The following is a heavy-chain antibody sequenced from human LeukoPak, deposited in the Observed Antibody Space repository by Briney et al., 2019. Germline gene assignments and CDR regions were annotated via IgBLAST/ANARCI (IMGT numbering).Heavy chain of an antibody. Sequence: QAGGSLRLSCAASGFSFSSYWVSWVRQAPGKGLEWVANIKQDGSEKYHVDSVKGRFTISRDNAKNSLYLQMNSLRAEDTAVYYCARDHRDYYGSGSYYLYWGQGTLVTVSS. D-gene: IGHD3-10*01. CDR3: ARDHRDYYGSGSYYLY. CDR2: IKQDGSEK. V-gene: IGHV3-7*01. CDR1: GFSFSSYW. J-gene: IGHJ4*02.